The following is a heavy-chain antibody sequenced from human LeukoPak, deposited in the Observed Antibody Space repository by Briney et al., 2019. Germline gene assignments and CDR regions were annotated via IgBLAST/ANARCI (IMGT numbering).Heavy chain of an antibody. J-gene: IGHJ4*02. Sequence: SETLSLTCAVYGGSFSGYYWSWIRQPPGKGLEWIGEINHSGSTNYNPSLKSRVTISVDTSKNQFSLKLSSVTAADTAVYYCARTRGRIMITFGGVHFDYWGQGTLVTVSS. CDR2: INHSGST. D-gene: IGHD3-16*01. V-gene: IGHV4-34*01. CDR3: ARTRGRIMITFGGVHFDY. CDR1: GGSFSGYY.